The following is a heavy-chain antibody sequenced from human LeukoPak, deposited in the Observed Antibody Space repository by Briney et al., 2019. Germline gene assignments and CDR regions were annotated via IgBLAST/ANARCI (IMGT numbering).Heavy chain of an antibody. Sequence: GGSLRLSCTTSGFTFDFYAMHWVRQAPGKGLEWVAVMSYDGRYRYYADSAKGRFTISRANSKRTLYLEMSSLRPEDTALYYCARSELYYGSESYYHLDYWGHGTLVTVSS. CDR3: ARSELYYGSESYYHLDY. J-gene: IGHJ4*01. CDR2: MSYDGRYR. CDR1: GFTFDFYA. D-gene: IGHD3-10*01. V-gene: IGHV3-30*03.